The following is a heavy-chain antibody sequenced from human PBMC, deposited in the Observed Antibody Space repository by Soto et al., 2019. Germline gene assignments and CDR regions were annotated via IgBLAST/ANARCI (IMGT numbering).Heavy chain of an antibody. CDR3: ARQRYDSSALDY. CDR2: IDPSDSYT. CDR1: GYSFTSYW. J-gene: IGHJ4*02. V-gene: IGHV5-10-1*01. Sequence: GESLKISCKGSGYSFTSYWISWVRQMPGKGLEWMGRIDPSDSYTNYSPSFQGHVTISADKSISTAYLQWSSLKASDTAMYYCARQRYDSSALDYWGQGTLVTSPQ. D-gene: IGHD3-22*01.